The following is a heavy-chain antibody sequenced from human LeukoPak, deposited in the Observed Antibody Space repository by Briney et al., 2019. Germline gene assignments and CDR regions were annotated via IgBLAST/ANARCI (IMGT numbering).Heavy chain of an antibody. V-gene: IGHV4-4*07. CDR3: ARELRGGTYAFDI. CDR2: IYSSGST. CDR1: GGSISSYY. J-gene: IGHJ3*02. Sequence: PSETLSLTCTVSGGSISSYYWSWIRQPAGKGLEWIGRIYSSGSTNYNPSLKTRVTMSVDTSKNQFSLKLSSVTAADTAVYYCARELRGGTYAFDIWGQGTMVAVSS. D-gene: IGHD1-26*01.